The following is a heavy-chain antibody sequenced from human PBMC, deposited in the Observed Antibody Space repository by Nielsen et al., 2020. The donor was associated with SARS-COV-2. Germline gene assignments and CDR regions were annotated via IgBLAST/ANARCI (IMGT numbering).Heavy chain of an antibody. CDR1: GFTVSSNY. D-gene: IGHD3-9*01. CDR2: IYSGGST. J-gene: IGHJ4*02. V-gene: IGHV3-53*04. CDR3: ASIDILTGLDY. Sequence: GESLKISCAASGFTVSSNYMSWVRQAPGKGLEWVSVIYSGGSTYYADSAKGRFTISRHNSKNTLYLQMNSLRAEDTAVYYCASIDILTGLDYWGQGTLVTVSS.